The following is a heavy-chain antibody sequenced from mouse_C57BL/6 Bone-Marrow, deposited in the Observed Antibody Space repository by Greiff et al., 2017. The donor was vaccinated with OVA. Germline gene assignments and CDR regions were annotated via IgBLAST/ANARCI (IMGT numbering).Heavy chain of an antibody. CDR2: IDPETGGT. J-gene: IGHJ4*01. V-gene: IGHV1-15*01. CDR1: GYTFTDYE. D-gene: IGHD1-1*01. CDR3: TRKNYGSRYAMDY. Sequence: VQLQQSVAELVRPGASVTLSCKASGYTFTDYEMHWVKQTPVHGLEWIGAIDPETGGTAYNQKFKGKAILTAAKSSSTAYLELRSLTSEDSAVYYCTRKNYGSRYAMDYWGQGTSVSFSS.